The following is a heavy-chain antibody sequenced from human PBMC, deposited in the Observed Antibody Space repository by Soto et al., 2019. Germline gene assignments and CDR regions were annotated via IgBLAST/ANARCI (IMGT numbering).Heavy chain of an antibody. CDR3: TRVRGRVFLPAATSASYYYGLAV. J-gene: IGHJ6*02. V-gene: IGHV3-73*01. D-gene: IGHD2-2*01. CDR2: IRSKANSYAT. Sequence: HPGGSLRLSCAASGFTFSGSAMHWVRQASGKGLEWVGRIRSKANSYATAYAASVKGRFTISRDDSKNTAYLQMNSLKTEDTAVYYCTRVRGRVFLPAATSASYYYGLAVCGQGPTATLSS. CDR1: GFTFSGSA.